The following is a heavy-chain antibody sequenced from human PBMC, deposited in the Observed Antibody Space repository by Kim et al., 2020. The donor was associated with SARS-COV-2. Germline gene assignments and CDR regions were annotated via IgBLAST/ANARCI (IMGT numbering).Heavy chain of an antibody. CDR3: PRRALEVRGFLYFDS. CDR2: SYDNENT. J-gene: IGHJ4*02. CDR1: GGSISGHY. Sequence: SETLSLTCSVSGGSISGHYCNWIRQPPGKGLEWIGLSYDNENTSYNPSLKSRVTMSVDTSKNQFSLRLTSVTAADTAVYYCPRRALEVRGFLYFDSWGQG. D-gene: IGHD3-10*01. V-gene: IGHV4-59*08.